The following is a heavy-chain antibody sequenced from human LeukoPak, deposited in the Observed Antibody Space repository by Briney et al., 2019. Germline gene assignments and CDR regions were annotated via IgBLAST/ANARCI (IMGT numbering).Heavy chain of an antibody. CDR3: ARYVLLMDY. CDR2: ISRDGNII. Sequence: PGGSLRLSCAASGFTFSSCWMSWVRQVPGKGLEWLAYISRDGNIIVYADSVKGRFTISRDNAKQSVYLEMKSLRPEDTAVYYCARYVLLMDYWGQGTLVTVSS. V-gene: IGHV3-48*01. CDR1: GFTFSSCW. D-gene: IGHD3-16*01. J-gene: IGHJ4*02.